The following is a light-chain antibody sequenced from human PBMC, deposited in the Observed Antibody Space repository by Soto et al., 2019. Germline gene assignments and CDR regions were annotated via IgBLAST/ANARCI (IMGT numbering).Light chain of an antibody. CDR3: QQYGSSPFT. CDR1: QSVSRNY. J-gene: IGKJ3*01. Sequence: EIVLTQSPGTLSLSPGERATLFCRASQSVSRNYLTWYQQKPGQAPRLLIYAASSRATGIPDRFSGSGSGTDFTLTISRLEPEDFAVYYCQQYGSSPFTFGPGTKVDIK. V-gene: IGKV3-20*01. CDR2: AAS.